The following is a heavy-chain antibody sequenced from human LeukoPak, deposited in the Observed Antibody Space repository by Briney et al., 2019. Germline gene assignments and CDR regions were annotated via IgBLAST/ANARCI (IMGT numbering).Heavy chain of an antibody. D-gene: IGHD1-1*01. CDR2: IIPIFGTA. CDR3: ADSWNDAFDI. Sequence: SVKVSFKASGGTFSSYAISWVRQAPGQGLEWMGGIIPIFGTANYAQKFQGRVTITADESTSTAYMELSSLRSEDTAVYYCADSWNDAFDIWGQGTMVTVSS. V-gene: IGHV1-69*13. CDR1: GGTFSSYA. J-gene: IGHJ3*02.